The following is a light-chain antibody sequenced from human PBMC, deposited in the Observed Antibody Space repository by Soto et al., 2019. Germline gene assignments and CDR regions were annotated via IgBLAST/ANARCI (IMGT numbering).Light chain of an antibody. J-gene: IGKJ2*01. CDR2: AAS. CDR1: QGISSY. Sequence: DIQLTQSPYFLSASVGDRVTIACRASQGISSYLAWYQQRPGKAPKLLIYAASTLQSGVPSRFSVSGSGTEFTLTISRLQPEDFATYYFQQLNTDPRTFRQGTNPEIK. CDR3: QQLNTDPRT. V-gene: IGKV1-9*01.